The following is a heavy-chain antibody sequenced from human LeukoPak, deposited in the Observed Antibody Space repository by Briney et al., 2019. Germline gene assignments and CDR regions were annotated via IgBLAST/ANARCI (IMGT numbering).Heavy chain of an antibody. CDR2: LSDSGVYT. D-gene: IGHD3-10*01. CDR3: VSMVRGIGY. Sequence: GGSLGLSCAASGFTFSNYAMTWVRQAPGKGLEWVSILSDSGVYTYYADSVKGRFTISSDNSKNSVYLQLNSLRPEDTAMYYCVSMVRGIGYWGQGTLVTVSS. J-gene: IGHJ4*02. CDR1: GFTFSNYA. V-gene: IGHV3-23*01.